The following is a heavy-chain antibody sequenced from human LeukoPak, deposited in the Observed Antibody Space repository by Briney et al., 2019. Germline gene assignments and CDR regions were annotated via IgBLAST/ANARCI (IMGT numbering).Heavy chain of an antibody. J-gene: IGHJ4*02. CDR1: GFTFNTYA. Sequence: GGSLRLSCAASGFTFNTYAMNWVRQAPGRGLEWVSAISDSAGTTYYADSVKGRFTISRDNSKNTLYLQMNSLRAEDTAVYYCAKGGDRSDYYYYFDYWGQGTLVTVSS. CDR3: AKGGDRSDYYYYFDY. D-gene: IGHD3-22*01. V-gene: IGHV3-23*01. CDR2: ISDSAGTT.